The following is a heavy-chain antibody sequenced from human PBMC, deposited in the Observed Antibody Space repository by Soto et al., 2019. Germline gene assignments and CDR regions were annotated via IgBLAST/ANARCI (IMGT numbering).Heavy chain of an antibody. J-gene: IGHJ4*02. CDR3: ARERCMKAVCYAPSDY. D-gene: IGHD2-2*01. Sequence: EVQLVESGGGLVQPGGSLRLSCAASGFTFSTYAMHWVRQAPGKGLEYVSAISPDGRSTYYANSVKGRFTISRDNSKNTLYLQMDTLRAEDMAVYYCARERCMKAVCYAPSDYWGQGTLGTVSS. CDR1: GFTFSTYA. CDR2: ISPDGRST. V-gene: IGHV3-64*01.